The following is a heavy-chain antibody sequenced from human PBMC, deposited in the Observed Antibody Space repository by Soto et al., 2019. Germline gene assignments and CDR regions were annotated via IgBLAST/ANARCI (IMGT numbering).Heavy chain of an antibody. V-gene: IGHV1-69*13. CDR1: GDTFSSYA. J-gene: IGHJ4*02. CDR2: IIPMFGTA. D-gene: IGHD3-22*01. CDR3: SSVVPAHYYDSSGYYSPLDY. Sequence: ASVKVSCKASGDTFSSYAINWVRQAPGQGLEWMGGIIPMFGTANYAQKLKGRVTITAGESTSTVYFDLSSLRSVYTALYFCSSVVPAHYYDSSGYYSPLDYWGQGTLVTVSS.